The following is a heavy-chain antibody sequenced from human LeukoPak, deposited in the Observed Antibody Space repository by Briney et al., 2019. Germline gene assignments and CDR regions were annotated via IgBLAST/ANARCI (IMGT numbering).Heavy chain of an antibody. Sequence: GASVKLSCKTSGFTFSDYYLHWIRQAPGRGPEWLGCIHPKTHVTTYPQNFRDRVTVTMDTSITSVYMELSGLKSDDTAVYYCAREVYPDRKAKDYWGQGTLVIVSA. CDR2: IHPKTHVT. J-gene: IGHJ4*02. CDR1: GFTFSDYY. D-gene: IGHD2-8*01. CDR3: AREVYPDRKAKDY. V-gene: IGHV1-2*02.